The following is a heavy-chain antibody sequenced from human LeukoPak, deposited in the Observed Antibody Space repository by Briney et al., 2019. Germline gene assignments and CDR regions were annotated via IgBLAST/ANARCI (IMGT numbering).Heavy chain of an antibody. D-gene: IGHD6-19*01. CDR3: ARDPSNTSGWYIWFDF. CDR1: GYTFKNYG. CDR2: ISTYNGDT. Sequence: ASPNPSCQSSGYTFKNYGISWERHAPGQGLGWMGWISTYNGDTKHAQKVQGRLTLTADASTSTAYMELRGLRSDETAVYYCARDPSNTSGWYIWFDFWGQGTLVTVSS. J-gene: IGHJ5*01. V-gene: IGHV1-18*04.